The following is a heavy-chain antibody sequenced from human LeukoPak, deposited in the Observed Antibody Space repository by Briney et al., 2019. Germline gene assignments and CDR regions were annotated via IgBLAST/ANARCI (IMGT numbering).Heavy chain of an antibody. V-gene: IGHV4-59*01. CDR3: AHPLAHCGGDCYGY. Sequence: SETLSLTCTVSGGSISSYYWSWIRQPPGKGLEWIGYIYYSGSTNYNPSLKSRVTISVDTSKNQFSLKLSSVTAADTAVYYCAHPLAHCGGDCYGYRGQGTLVTVSS. CDR2: IYYSGST. J-gene: IGHJ4*02. D-gene: IGHD2-21*01. CDR1: GGSISSYY.